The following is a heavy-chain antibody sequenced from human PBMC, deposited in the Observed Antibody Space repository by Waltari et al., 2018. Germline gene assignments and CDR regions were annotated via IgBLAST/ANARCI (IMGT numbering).Heavy chain of an antibody. CDR1: GFLLGDPG. Sequence: EVLLVESGGGFVPPGASLRLSCAASGFLLGDPGMSWVRQAPGKGLEWVAHISNSADYTVYADSVKGRFTISRDNAKKSLFLHMTALRAEDTALYYCVSCTYYPLDYWGQGALVTVSS. CDR2: ISNSADYT. J-gene: IGHJ4*02. V-gene: IGHV3-48*03. CDR3: VSCTYYPLDY. D-gene: IGHD3-10*01.